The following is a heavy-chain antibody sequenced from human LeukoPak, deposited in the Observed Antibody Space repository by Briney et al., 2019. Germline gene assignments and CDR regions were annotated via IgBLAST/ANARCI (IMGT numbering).Heavy chain of an antibody. V-gene: IGHV1-58*01. CDR2: IVLGSGNT. D-gene: IGHD2-8*01. J-gene: IGHJ6*03. Sequence: SVKVSCKAPGFNSTISALQWVRQARGQRLEWIGWIVLGSGNTKYAQKFKDRVTINRDKSTSTAYMELSSLRSEDTAVYYCARALIMDYMDVWGKGTTVTVSS. CDR3: ARALIMDYMDV. CDR1: GFNSTISA.